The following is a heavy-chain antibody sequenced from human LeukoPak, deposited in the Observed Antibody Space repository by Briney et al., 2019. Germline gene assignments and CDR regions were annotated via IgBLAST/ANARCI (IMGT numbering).Heavy chain of an antibody. D-gene: IGHD3-9*01. Sequence: ASVKVSCKASGYPFTSYGITWVRQAPGQGPEWMGWISAYNGNTNYAQKLQGRVTMTTDPSTSTAYMDLRSLRSDDTAVYYCARGFYDIVTETYYFYGMDVWGQGTTVTVSS. CDR2: ISAYNGNT. CDR1: GYPFTSYG. CDR3: ARGFYDIVTETYYFYGMDV. J-gene: IGHJ6*02. V-gene: IGHV1-18*01.